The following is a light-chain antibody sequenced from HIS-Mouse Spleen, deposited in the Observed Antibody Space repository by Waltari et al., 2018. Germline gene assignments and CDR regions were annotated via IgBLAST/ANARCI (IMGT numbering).Light chain of an antibody. Sequence: SYELTQPPSVSVSPGQTARITCSGDALPKKYAYWYQQKSGQAPVLVILEDSKRPSGIPERFSGSSAGTMATLTISGAQVEDEADYYGYSTDSSGNHRVFGGGTKLTVL. J-gene: IGLJ2*01. CDR2: EDS. CDR1: ALPKKY. V-gene: IGLV3-10*01. CDR3: YSTDSSGNHRV.